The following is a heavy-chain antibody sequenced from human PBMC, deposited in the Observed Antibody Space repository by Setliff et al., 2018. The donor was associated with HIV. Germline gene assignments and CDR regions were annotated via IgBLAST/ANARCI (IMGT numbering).Heavy chain of an antibody. V-gene: IGHV3-30-3*01. CDR2: IGYDGSKE. CDR3: ARDPRFDAFDI. CDR1: ESTFYA. J-gene: IGHJ3*02. Sequence: PGGSLRLSCEASESTFYAIHWVRQAPAKGLEWVAVIGYDGSKEYYADSVKGRFTVSRDNSKNTLYLQMNSLRGEDTAVYYCARDPRFDAFDIWGQGTMVTVSS.